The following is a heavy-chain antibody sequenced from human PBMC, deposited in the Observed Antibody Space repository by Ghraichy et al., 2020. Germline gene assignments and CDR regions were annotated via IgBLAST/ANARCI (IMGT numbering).Heavy chain of an antibody. CDR3: AKDRGWFGGLDAFDL. CDR2: FSGSGGIT. D-gene: IGHD3-10*01. CDR1: GFTFSTYS. V-gene: IGHV3-23*01. Sequence: LSLTCAGSGFTFSTYSMSWVRQAPGKGLEWVSVFSGSGGITYYADSVKGRFTISRDNSKNTLYLQMSSLRVEDTAVYYCAKDRGWFGGLDAFDLLRQGTVVTGSS. J-gene: IGHJ3*01.